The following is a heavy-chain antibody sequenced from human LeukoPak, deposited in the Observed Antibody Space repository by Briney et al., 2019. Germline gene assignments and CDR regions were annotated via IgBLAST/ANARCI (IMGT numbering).Heavy chain of an antibody. CDR3: ARDYRFGYCSSTSCYVAHSARTKTRVFDY. Sequence: KPSETLSLTCAVYGGSLSGYYWSWIRQPPGKGLEWIGEINHSGSTNYNPSLKSRVTISVDTSKNQFSLKLSSVTAADTAVYYCARDYRFGYCSSTSCYVAHSARTKTRVFDYWGQGTLVTVSS. J-gene: IGHJ4*02. CDR2: INHSGST. D-gene: IGHD2-2*01. V-gene: IGHV4-34*01. CDR1: GGSLSGYY.